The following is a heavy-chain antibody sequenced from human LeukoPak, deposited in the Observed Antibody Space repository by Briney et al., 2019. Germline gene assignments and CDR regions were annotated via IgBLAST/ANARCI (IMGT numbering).Heavy chain of an antibody. CDR3: ARQDRPSRDGYKEYYFDY. J-gene: IGHJ4*02. V-gene: IGHV1-18*01. CDR1: GYTFTSYG. Sequence: ASVTVSCTASGYTFTSYGISWVRQAPGQGLEWMGWISAYNGNTNYAQKLQGRVTMTTDTSTSTAYMELRSLRSDDTAVYYCARQDRPSRDGYKEYYFDYWGQGTLVTVSS. D-gene: IGHD5-24*01. CDR2: ISAYNGNT.